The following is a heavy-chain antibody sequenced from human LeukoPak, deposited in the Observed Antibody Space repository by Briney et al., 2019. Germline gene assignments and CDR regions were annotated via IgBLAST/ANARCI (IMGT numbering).Heavy chain of an antibody. J-gene: IGHJ3*02. CDR3: ARAKLGDPVAFDI. D-gene: IGHD3-10*01. Sequence: KPSEILSPTCAVYGGSFNDYYWNWIRQSPVKGLGWIGEINHGGRTKYNPSLKSRVAMSVDTSKNQFSLKLRSVTAADTAVYYCARAKLGDPVAFDIWGQGTTVTISS. CDR2: INHGGRT. V-gene: IGHV4-34*01. CDR1: GGSFNDYY.